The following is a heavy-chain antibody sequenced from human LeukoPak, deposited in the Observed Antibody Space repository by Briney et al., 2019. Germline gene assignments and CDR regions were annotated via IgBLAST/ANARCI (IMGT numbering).Heavy chain of an antibody. D-gene: IGHD3-10*01. CDR1: GFTVSSNY. V-gene: IGHV3-66*04. J-gene: IGHJ5*02. CDR3: ARHYGSALGRFDP. Sequence: PGGSLRLSCAASGFTVSSNYMGWVRQAPGKGLEWVSVIYSGGSTYYADSVKGRFTISRDNSKNTLYLQMNSLRAEDTAVYYCARHYGSALGRFDPWGQGTLVTVSS. CDR2: IYSGGST.